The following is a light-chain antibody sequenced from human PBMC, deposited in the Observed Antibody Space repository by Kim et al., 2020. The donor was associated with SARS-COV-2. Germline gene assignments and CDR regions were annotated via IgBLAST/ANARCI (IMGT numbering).Light chain of an antibody. CDR2: QDT. Sequence: PGQTASITWSGDKLGDENVCWYQQKPGQSPVVVIYQDTKRSSGIPDRFSGSKSGNTATLTISGTQAMDEADYSCQVWDRSTVVFGGGTQLTVL. J-gene: IGLJ2*01. V-gene: IGLV3-1*01. CDR3: QVWDRSTVV. CDR1: KLGDEN.